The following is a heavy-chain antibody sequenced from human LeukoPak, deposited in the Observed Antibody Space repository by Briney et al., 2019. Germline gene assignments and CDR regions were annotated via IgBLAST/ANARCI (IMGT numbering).Heavy chain of an antibody. CDR3: ARDRSRVSDY. CDR1: GFTFSNYS. Sequence: GGSLRFSCAASGFTFSNYSMNWVRQAPGKGLECVSSISSSSSYIYYADSVKGRFTISRDNAKNSLYLQMNSLRAEDTAVYYCARDRSRVSDYWGQGTLVTVSS. V-gene: IGHV3-21*01. CDR2: ISSSSSYI. J-gene: IGHJ4*02.